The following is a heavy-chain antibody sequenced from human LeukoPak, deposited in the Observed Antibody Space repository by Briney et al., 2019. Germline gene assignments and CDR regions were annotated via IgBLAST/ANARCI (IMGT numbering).Heavy chain of an antibody. V-gene: IGHV4-30-4*01. CDR3: ARMVRGVIIDYYYYYGMDV. D-gene: IGHD3-10*01. CDR2: IYYSGST. J-gene: IGHJ6*02. CDR1: GGSISSGDYY. Sequence: SETLSLTCTVSGGSISSGDYYWSWIRQPPGKGLEWIGYIYYSGSTYYNPSLKSRVTISVDTSKNQFSLKLSSVTAADTAVYYCARMVRGVIIDYYYYYGMDVWGQGTTVTVSS.